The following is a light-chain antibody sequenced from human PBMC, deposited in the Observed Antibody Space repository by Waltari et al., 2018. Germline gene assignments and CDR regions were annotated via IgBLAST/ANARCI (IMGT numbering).Light chain of an antibody. Sequence: EIVMTQSPATLSVSPGARATLSCRASQSVSSNLAWYQQKPGQAPRLLIYDASTRATGIPARFSGSGSGTEFTLTISSLQSEDFAVYYCQQYNNWPPYTFGQGTKLEIK. CDR2: DAS. CDR3: QQYNNWPPYT. CDR1: QSVSSN. J-gene: IGKJ2*01. V-gene: IGKV3-15*01.